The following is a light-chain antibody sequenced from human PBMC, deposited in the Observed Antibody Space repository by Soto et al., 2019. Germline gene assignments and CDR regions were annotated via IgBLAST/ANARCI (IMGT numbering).Light chain of an antibody. CDR3: QQYRNSPLT. CDR1: QSVTSS. J-gene: IGKJ4*01. V-gene: IGKV3-20*01. CDR2: DAS. Sequence: EIVLTQSPGTLSLSPGERGTLSCRASQSVTSSLAWYQQKPGQAPRLLIYDASNRATGIPDRFSGSGSGADFTLTLSRLEPEDFAVYYCQQYRNSPLTFGGGTKVEIK.